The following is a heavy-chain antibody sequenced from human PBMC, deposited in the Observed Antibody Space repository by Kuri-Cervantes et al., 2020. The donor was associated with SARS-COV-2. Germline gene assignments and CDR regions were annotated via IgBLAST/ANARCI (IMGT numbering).Heavy chain of an antibody. D-gene: IGHD2-8*02. Sequence: GGSLRLSCAASGFTVSSNYMSWVRQAPGKGLEWVSVIYSGGSTYYADSVKGRFTISRDNSKNTLYLQMNSLRAEDTAVYYCANPGRNDAFDIWGQGTMVTVSS. CDR1: GFTVSSNY. CDR2: IYSGGST. J-gene: IGHJ3*02. CDR3: ANPGRNDAFDI. V-gene: IGHV3-53*01.